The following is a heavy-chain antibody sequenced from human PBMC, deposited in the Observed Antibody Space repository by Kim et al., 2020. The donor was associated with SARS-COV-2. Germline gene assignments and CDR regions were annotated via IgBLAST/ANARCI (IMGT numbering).Heavy chain of an antibody. Sequence: GGSLRLSCAVSGFTVSSYEMNWVRQAPGKGLEWVSFISSSGSSIYYADSVKGRFTISRDNAKNSLYLQMNSLRADDTAVYYCAKSMPMAVNWAADYWGQGTLVTVSS. V-gene: IGHV3-48*03. J-gene: IGHJ4*02. CDR3: AKSMPMAVNWAADY. CDR1: GFTVSSYE. D-gene: IGHD2-2*01. CDR2: ISSSGSSI.